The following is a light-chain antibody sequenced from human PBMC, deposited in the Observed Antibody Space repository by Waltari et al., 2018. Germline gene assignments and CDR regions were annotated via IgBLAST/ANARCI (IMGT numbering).Light chain of an antibody. CDR2: NAS. J-gene: IGKJ1*01. Sequence: AFTQSPATLSLSPGELATLSCRTSPSVSSYLAWYQQKPGQAPRLLIYNASNRATGIPARFSGSGSGTDFTLTISSLEPEDFAVYYCQQRSNWPRTFGQGTKVEIK. CDR3: QQRSNWPRT. V-gene: IGKV3-11*01. CDR1: PSVSSY.